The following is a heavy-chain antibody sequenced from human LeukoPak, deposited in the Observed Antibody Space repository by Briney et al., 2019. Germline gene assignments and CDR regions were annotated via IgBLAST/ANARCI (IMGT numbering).Heavy chain of an antibody. CDR3: ARGYSSSQFTYYFDY. Sequence: ASVKVSCKASGYTFTSYGISWVRQAPGQGLEWMGWISAYNGNTNYAQKLQGRVTMTTDTSTSTAYMELRSLRSDDTAVYYCARGYSSSQFTYYFDYWGQGTLVTVSS. J-gene: IGHJ4*02. CDR2: ISAYNGNT. CDR1: GYTFTSYG. D-gene: IGHD6-13*01. V-gene: IGHV1-18*01.